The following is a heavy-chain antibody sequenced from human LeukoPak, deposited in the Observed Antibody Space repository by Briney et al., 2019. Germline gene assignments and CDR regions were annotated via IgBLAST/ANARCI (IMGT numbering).Heavy chain of an antibody. D-gene: IGHD3-22*01. CDR2: IRYDGNNK. Sequence: GGSLRLSCAASGFTFSDYSMHWVRQAPGKGLNWVAFIRYDGNNKYYADSVKGRFTISRDNSKNMLYLEMNSLSTEDTAVYYRARDGGYDSSDLDAFDIWGQGTMVTVSS. V-gene: IGHV3-30*02. J-gene: IGHJ3*02. CDR1: GFTFSDYS. CDR3: ARDGGYDSSDLDAFDI.